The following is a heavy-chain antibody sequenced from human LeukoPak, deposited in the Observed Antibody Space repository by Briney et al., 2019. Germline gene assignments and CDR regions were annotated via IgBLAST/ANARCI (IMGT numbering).Heavy chain of an antibody. CDR3: ARGDTATPRD. J-gene: IGHJ4*02. Sequence: PSETLSLTCTVSGGSISSYYWSWIRQPPGKGLEWIGYIYYSGSTNYNPSLKSRVTISVDTSKNQFSLKLSSVTAADTAVYYCARGDTATPRDWGQGTLVTVSS. D-gene: IGHD5-18*01. CDR2: IYYSGST. CDR1: GGSISSYY. V-gene: IGHV4-59*01.